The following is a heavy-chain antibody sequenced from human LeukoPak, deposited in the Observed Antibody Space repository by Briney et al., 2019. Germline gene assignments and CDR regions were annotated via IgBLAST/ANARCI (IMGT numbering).Heavy chain of an antibody. D-gene: IGHD6-19*01. CDR3: AHDGGWYTHSPTGY. CDR1: GFTFSSYA. J-gene: IGHJ4*02. CDR2: ISGSGGST. V-gene: IGHV3-23*01. Sequence: GGSLRLSCAASGFTFSSYAMSWVRQAPGKGLEWVSAISGSGGSTYYADSVKGRFTISRDNSKNTLYLQMNSLRAEDTAVYYCAHDGGWYTHSPTGYWGQGTLVTVSS.